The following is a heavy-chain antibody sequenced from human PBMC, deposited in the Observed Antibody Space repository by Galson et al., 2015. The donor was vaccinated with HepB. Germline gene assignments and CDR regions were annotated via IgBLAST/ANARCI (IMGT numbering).Heavy chain of an antibody. CDR1: GGSVSSGHYY. V-gene: IGHV4-30-4*01. J-gene: IGHJ6*02. Sequence: TLSLTCTVSGGSVSSGHYYWSWIRQPPGKGLEWIGYIYYSGSTYYNPSLKSRVTISVDTSKNQFSLKLSSVTAADTAVYYCARRNLYYYYGMDVWGQGTTVTVSS. CDR3: ARRNLYYYYGMDV. D-gene: IGHD1-7*01. CDR2: IYYSGST.